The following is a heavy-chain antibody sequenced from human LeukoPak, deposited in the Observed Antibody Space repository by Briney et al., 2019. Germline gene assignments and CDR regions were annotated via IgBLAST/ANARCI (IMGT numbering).Heavy chain of an antibody. Sequence: PGGSLRLSCAASGFTFSSHWMHWVRQAPGKGLVWVSRINGAGSSTSYADSVKGRFTVSRDNAKNTLNLQMNSLRAEDTAVYYCARDLFFSDAGYSSAWRAEYFHHWGQGTLVTVSS. CDR2: INGAGSST. V-gene: IGHV3-74*01. CDR1: GFTFSSHW. J-gene: IGHJ1*01. D-gene: IGHD6-19*01. CDR3: ARDLFFSDAGYSSAWRAEYFHH.